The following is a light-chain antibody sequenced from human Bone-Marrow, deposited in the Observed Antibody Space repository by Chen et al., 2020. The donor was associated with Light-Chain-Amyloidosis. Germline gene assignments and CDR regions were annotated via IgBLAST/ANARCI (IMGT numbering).Light chain of an antibody. CDR2: DVS. J-gene: IGLJ3*02. CDR3: SSYTSSSTWV. V-gene: IGLV2-14*03. Sequence: QSALTQPASVAGSPGQSITISRTGTSSDVCGYNYVSWYQQHPGKAPKLMIYDVSNRPSGVSNRFSGSKSGNTASLTISGLQAEDEADYYCSSYTSSSTWVFGGGTKLTVL. CDR1: SSDVCGYNY.